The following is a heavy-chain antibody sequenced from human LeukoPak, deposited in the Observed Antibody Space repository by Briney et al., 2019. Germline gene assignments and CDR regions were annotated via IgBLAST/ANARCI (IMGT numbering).Heavy chain of an antibody. Sequence: GGSLRLSCAASGFTFANYGMSWVRQAPGKGLEWVAVISYDGSNKYYADSVKGRFTISRDNSKNTLYLQMSSLRAEDTAVYYCAGGFAYGSGSYYSQWLVFPLLDYWGQGTLVTVSS. CDR1: GFTFANYG. D-gene: IGHD3-10*01. J-gene: IGHJ4*02. CDR3: AGGFAYGSGSYYSQWLVFPLLDY. CDR2: ISYDGSNK. V-gene: IGHV3-30*03.